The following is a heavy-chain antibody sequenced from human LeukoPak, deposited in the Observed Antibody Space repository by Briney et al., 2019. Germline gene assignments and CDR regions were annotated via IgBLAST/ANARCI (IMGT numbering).Heavy chain of an antibody. CDR3: ARSGYDSSGHRIEDY. J-gene: IGHJ4*02. CDR1: GFTFSSYS. CDR2: ISSRSSYI. D-gene: IGHD3-22*01. Sequence: GGSLRLSCAASGFTFSSYSMNWVRQAPGKGLEWVSSISSRSSYIYYADSMKGRFTISRDNAKNSLYLQMNSLRAEDTAVYYCARSGYDSSGHRIEDYWGQGTLVTVSS. V-gene: IGHV3-21*01.